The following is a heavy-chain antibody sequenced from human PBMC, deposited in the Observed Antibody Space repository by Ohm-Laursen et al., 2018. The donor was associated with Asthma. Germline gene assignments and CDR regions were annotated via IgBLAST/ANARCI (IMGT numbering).Heavy chain of an antibody. J-gene: IGHJ6*02. V-gene: IGHV3-23*01. CDR2: ISGSAGST. D-gene: IGHD5-18*01. Sequence: SLRLSCAASGFTFSSYSMNWVRQAPGKGLEWVSTISGSAGSTYYADSVKGRFTNSRDNSKNTLYLQMNSLRAEDTALYYCAKDRGFNYGYGMDVWGQGTTVTVSS. CDR3: AKDRGFNYGYGMDV. CDR1: GFTFSSYS.